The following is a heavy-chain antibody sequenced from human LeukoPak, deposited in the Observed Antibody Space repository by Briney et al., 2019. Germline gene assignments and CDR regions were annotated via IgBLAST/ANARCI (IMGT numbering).Heavy chain of an antibody. CDR3: ARAMGVIVPPVDY. D-gene: IGHD3-16*02. CDR1: GFTFSSYG. V-gene: IGHV3-30*02. Sequence: GGSLRLSCAASGFTFSSYGMHWVRQAPGKGLEWVAFIRYDGSNKYYADSVKGRCTISRDNSKNALYLQMNSLRAEDTAVYYCARAMGVIVPPVDYWGQGTLVTVSS. J-gene: IGHJ4*02. CDR2: IRYDGSNK.